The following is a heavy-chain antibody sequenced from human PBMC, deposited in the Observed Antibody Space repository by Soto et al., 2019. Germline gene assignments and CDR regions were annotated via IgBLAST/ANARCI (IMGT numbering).Heavy chain of an antibody. Sequence: QVQLVESGGGVVQPGRSLRLSCAASGFTFSSYAMHWVRQAPGKGLEWVAVISYDGSNKYYADSVKGRFTISRDNSKNTLYLQMNSLRAEDTAVYYCARGPAQGLVDYWGQGTLVTVSS. CDR3: ARGPAQGLVDY. D-gene: IGHD6-19*01. J-gene: IGHJ4*02. V-gene: IGHV3-30-3*01. CDR2: ISYDGSNK. CDR1: GFTFSSYA.